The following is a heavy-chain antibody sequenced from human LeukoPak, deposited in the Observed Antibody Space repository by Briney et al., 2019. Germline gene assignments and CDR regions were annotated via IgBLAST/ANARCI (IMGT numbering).Heavy chain of an antibody. J-gene: IGHJ4*02. V-gene: IGHV1-8*01. CDR3: ARAAIGSCSGGTCYRLDY. CDR1: GYTFTSYD. CDR2: MNPNSGNT. D-gene: IGHD2-15*01. Sequence: ASVKVSCKASGYTFTSYDFSCVRQATGQGLEWMGWMNPNSGNTGYAQKFKGRVTLTRSTSISTAYMELSSLRSDDTAVYYCARAAIGSCSGGTCYRLDYWGQGTLVTVSS.